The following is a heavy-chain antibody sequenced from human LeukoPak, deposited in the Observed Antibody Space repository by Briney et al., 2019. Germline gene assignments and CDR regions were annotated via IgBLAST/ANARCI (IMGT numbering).Heavy chain of an antibody. Sequence: GGSLRLSCAASGFTFSGYSMNWVRQAPGKGLEWVSSISSSSSYIYYADSVEGRFTISRDNAKNSLYLQMNSLRAEDTAVYYCARAHNWKYGTFDYWGQGTLVTVSS. CDR1: GFTFSGYS. J-gene: IGHJ4*02. V-gene: IGHV3-21*01. CDR2: ISSSSSYI. CDR3: ARAHNWKYGTFDY. D-gene: IGHD1-7*01.